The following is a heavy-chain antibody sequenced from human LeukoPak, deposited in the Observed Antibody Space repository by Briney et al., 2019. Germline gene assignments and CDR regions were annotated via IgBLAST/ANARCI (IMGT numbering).Heavy chain of an antibody. CDR1: GGSFSGYY. V-gene: IGHV4-34*01. CDR3: ARSEVRGAYFGFDP. J-gene: IGHJ5*02. Sequence: PSETLSLTCAVYGGSFSGYYWSWIRQPPGKGLEWIGEINHSGSTNYNPSLKSRVTISVDTSKNQFSLKLSSVTAADTAVYYCARSEVRGAYFGFDPWGQGTLVTVSS. CDR2: INHSGST. D-gene: IGHD3-10*01.